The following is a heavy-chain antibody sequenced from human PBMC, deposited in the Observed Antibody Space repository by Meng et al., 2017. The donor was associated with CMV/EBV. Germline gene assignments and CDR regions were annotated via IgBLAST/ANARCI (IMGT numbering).Heavy chain of an antibody. Sequence: GESLKISCVASGFNSNAYWMTWVRQVPGKALEWVANIKQDGTEKYYVPSVKGRFITSRDNAKSSLYLQMNDLRVEDTAVYYCATTTNGCFDNWGQGALVTVSS. D-gene: IGHD2-8*01. CDR1: GFNSNAYW. CDR3: ATTTNGCFDN. V-gene: IGHV3-7*01. J-gene: IGHJ4*02. CDR2: IKQDGTEK.